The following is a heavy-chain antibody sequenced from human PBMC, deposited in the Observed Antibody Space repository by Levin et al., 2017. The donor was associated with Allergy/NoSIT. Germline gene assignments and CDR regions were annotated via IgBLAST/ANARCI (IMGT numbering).Heavy chain of an antibody. CDR3: ARYRGGDYYFDY. Sequence: ASETLSLTCTVSGDSITSGPYSWSWIRQPPGKGLEWIGYIYHKGSAYYNPSLNSRVTMEVDRSKNQFSLRLNSVTAADTAVYYCARYRGGDYYFDYWGRGTLVTVSS. CDR1: GDSITSGPYS. V-gene: IGHV4-30-2*01. J-gene: IGHJ4*02. CDR2: IYHKGSA. D-gene: IGHD2-21*02.